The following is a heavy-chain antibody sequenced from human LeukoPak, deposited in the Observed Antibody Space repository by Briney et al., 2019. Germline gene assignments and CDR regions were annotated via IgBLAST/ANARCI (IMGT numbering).Heavy chain of an antibody. CDR3: ARSQVYYYDSSGYYY. Sequence: SETLSLTCAVYGGSFSGYYWSWIRQPPGKGLEWIGEINHSGSTNYNPSLKSQVTISVDTSKNQFSLKLSSVTAADTAVYYCARSQVYYYDSSGYYYWGQGTLVTVSS. V-gene: IGHV4-34*01. D-gene: IGHD3-22*01. CDR1: GGSFSGYY. CDR2: INHSGST. J-gene: IGHJ4*02.